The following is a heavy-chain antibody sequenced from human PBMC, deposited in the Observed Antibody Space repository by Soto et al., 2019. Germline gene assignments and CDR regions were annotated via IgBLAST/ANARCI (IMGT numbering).Heavy chain of an antibody. D-gene: IGHD3-3*01. CDR1: GFTFSSYA. CDR3: SSSDFGNPPPLQDYYYYYMDV. J-gene: IGHJ6*03. Sequence: GGSLRLSCAASGFTFSSYAMSWVRQAPGKGLEWVSAISGSGGSTYYADSVKGRFTISRDNSKNTLYLQMNSLRAEDTAVYYCSSSDFGNPPPLQDYYYYYMDVWGKGTTVTVSS. V-gene: IGHV3-23*01. CDR2: ISGSGGST.